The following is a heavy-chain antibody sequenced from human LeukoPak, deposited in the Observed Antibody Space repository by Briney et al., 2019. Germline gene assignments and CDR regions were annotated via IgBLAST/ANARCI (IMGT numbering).Heavy chain of an antibody. D-gene: IGHD3-10*01. CDR3: ARGQYYYASGSSFLKRGVSAFDI. Sequence: ASVKVSCKASGYIFISYAMHWVRQAPGQRLECMGSINAGTGNTKYSQELQGRVTITRDTSASTAYMELSSLRAEDMAVYYCARGQYYYASGSSFLKRGVSAFDIWGQGTMVTVSS. V-gene: IGHV1-3*03. J-gene: IGHJ3*02. CDR1: GYIFISYA. CDR2: INAGTGNT.